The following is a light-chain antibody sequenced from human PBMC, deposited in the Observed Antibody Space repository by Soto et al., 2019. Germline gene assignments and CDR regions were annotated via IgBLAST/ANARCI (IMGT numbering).Light chain of an antibody. CDR3: KQLNSYPTT. V-gene: IGKV1-9*01. CDR1: QGISSY. Sequence: IQLTQSPSSLSASVGDRVTITCRASQGISSYLAWYQQKPGKAPKLLIYAASTLQSGVPSRFSGSGSGTDFTLTISSLQPEDFATYIGKQLNSYPTTFGQVTRLEIK. J-gene: IGKJ5*01. CDR2: AAS.